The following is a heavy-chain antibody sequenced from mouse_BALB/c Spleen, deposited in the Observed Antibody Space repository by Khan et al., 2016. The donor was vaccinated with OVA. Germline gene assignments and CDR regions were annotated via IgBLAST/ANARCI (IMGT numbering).Heavy chain of an antibody. J-gene: IGHJ4*01. V-gene: IGHV2-6-7*01. CDR2: IWGDGST. CDR1: GFSLNGYG. CDR3: ARGYYYNYSDAMDY. D-gene: IGHD2-1*01. Sequence: QVQLKESGPGLVAPSQSLSITCTVSGFSLNGYGVNWVRQPPGKGLEWLGMIWGDGSTDYNSALKSRLNLSTDNSKTQVFLKMNIMQPNDAARDYGARGYYYNYSDAMDYWGQGTSVTVSS.